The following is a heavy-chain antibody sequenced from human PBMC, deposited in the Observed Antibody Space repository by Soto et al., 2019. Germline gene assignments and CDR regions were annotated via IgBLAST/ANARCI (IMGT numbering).Heavy chain of an antibody. D-gene: IGHD1-26*01. CDR1: GYTFTGYY. J-gene: IGHJ4*02. CDR3: GKGRSGDVGVFY. CDR2: ISPNSGGT. Sequence: QVQLVQSGAEVKKSGASVKVSCKASGYTFTGYYIHWVRQAPGQGPERMGEISPNSGGTKYAPRSQCRVTMTRDTSITTVYMELSNLSPDDTAVYYCGKGRSGDVGVFYWGEGTLVTVYS. V-gene: IGHV1-2*02.